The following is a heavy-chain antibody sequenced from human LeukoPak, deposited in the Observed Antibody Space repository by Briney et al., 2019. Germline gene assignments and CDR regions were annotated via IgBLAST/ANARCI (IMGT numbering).Heavy chain of an antibody. D-gene: IGHD4-17*01. CDR1: GFTFDDYG. J-gene: IGHJ4*02. CDR2: INWNGGST. Sequence: GGSLRLSCAASGFTFDDYGMSCVRQAPGKGLEWVSGINWNGGSTGYADSVKGRFTISRDNAKNSLYLQMNSLRAEDTALYYCARDGYGDYWSDYWSQGTLVTVSS. V-gene: IGHV3-20*04. CDR3: ARDGYGDYWSDY.